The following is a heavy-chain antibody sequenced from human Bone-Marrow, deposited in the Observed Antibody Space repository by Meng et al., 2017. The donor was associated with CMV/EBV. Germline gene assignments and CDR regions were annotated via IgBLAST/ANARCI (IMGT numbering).Heavy chain of an antibody. J-gene: IGHJ6*02. Sequence: SVKVSCKASGGTFSSYTISWVRQAPGQGLEWMGRIIPILGIANYAQKFQGRVTITADKSTSTAYMELSSLRSEDTAVYYCARESGFVGNQLLFGYYYYGMDVWGQGTTVTGSS. CDR2: IIPILGIA. CDR1: GGTFSSYT. CDR3: ARESGFVGNQLLFGYYYYGMDV. D-gene: IGHD1-14*01. V-gene: IGHV1-69*04.